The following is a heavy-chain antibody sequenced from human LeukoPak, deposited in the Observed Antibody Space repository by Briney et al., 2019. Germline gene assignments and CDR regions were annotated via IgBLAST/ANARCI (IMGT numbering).Heavy chain of an antibody. V-gene: IGHV3-23*01. J-gene: IGHJ5*02. Sequence: GGSLRLSCAASGFTFSSYAMSWVRQAPGKGLEWVSVITGSGDNTYYADSVKGRFTISRDNSKNTLYLQMNSLRAEDTAVYYCAKTLIYSSGWFDAWGQGTLVTVSS. D-gene: IGHD6-19*01. CDR2: ITGSGDNT. CDR3: AKTLIYSSGWFDA. CDR1: GFTFSSYA.